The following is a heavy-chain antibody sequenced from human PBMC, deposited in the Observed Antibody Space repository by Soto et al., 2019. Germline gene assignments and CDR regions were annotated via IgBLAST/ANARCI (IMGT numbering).Heavy chain of an antibody. D-gene: IGHD3-22*01. V-gene: IGHV3-53*01. CDR3: ATNYYDSSGYYTH. J-gene: IGHJ4*02. CDR2: IYSGGST. CDR1: GFTVSSNY. Sequence: GGSLRLSCAASGFTVSSNYMSWVRQAPGKGLEWVSVIYSGGSTYYADSVKGRFTISRDNSKNTLYLQMNSLRAEDTAVYYCATNYYDSSGYYTHWGQGTLVTVSS.